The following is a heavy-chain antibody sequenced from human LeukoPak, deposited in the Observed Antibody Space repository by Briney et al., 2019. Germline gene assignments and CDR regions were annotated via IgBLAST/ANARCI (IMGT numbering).Heavy chain of an antibody. CDR3: AKSALYDYVWGSYGY. V-gene: IGHV3-23*01. Sequence: GGSLRLSCAASGFTFSGYAMSWVRLAPGKGLEWVSSISGSGGSTYYADSVKGRFTISRDNSKNTLFLQMNSLRAEDTAVYYCAKSALYDYVWGSYGYWGQGTLVTVSS. D-gene: IGHD3-16*01. CDR2: ISGSGGST. J-gene: IGHJ4*02. CDR1: GFTFSGYA.